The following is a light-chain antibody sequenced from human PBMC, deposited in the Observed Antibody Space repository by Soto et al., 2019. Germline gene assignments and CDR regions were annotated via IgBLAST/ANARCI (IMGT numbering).Light chain of an antibody. CDR3: AAWDDSLNGVV. V-gene: IGLV1-44*01. J-gene: IGLJ2*01. CDR1: SSNIGSNI. CDR2: SNN. Sequence: QSALTQPPSASETPGQRVTISCSGSSSNIGSNIVNWYQQLPGTVPKLLIHSNNERPSGVPDRFSGSKSGTSASLAISGLQSEDEADYYCAAWDDSLNGVVFGGGTKLTVL.